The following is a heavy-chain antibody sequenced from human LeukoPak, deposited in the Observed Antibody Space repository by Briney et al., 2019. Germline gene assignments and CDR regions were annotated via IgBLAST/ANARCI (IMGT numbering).Heavy chain of an antibody. CDR3: ARAYDSSGYCFDY. Sequence: SETLSLTCTVSGGSMSAYYWTWIRQPPGKGLEWIGYTSYSGSTNYNPSLNSRANISVDTSKNHFSLNLSSVTAADTAVYYCARAYDSSGYCFDYWGQGTLVTVSS. V-gene: IGHV4-59*01. J-gene: IGHJ4*02. CDR1: GGSMSAYY. CDR2: TSYSGST. D-gene: IGHD3-22*01.